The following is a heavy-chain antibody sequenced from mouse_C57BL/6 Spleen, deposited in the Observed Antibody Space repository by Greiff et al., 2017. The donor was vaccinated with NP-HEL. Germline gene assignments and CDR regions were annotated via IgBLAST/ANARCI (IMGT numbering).Heavy chain of an antibody. J-gene: IGHJ4*01. CDR1: GFTFSNYW. CDR3: TVGIIYYDYDEAMDY. Sequence: EVKLEESGGGLVQPGGSMKLSCVASGFTFSNYWMNWVRQSPEKGLEWVAQIRLKSDNYATHYAESVKGRFTISRDDSKSSVYLQMNNLRAEDTGIYYCTVGIIYYDYDEAMDYWGQGTSVTVSS. CDR2: IRLKSDNYAT. V-gene: IGHV6-3*01. D-gene: IGHD2-4*01.